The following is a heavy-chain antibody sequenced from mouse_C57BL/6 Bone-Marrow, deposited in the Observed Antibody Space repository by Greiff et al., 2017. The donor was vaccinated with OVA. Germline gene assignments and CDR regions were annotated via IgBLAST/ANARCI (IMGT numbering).Heavy chain of an antibody. V-gene: IGHV1-15*01. CDR2: IDPETGGT. Sequence: VKLLQSGAELVRPGASVTLSCKASGYTFTDYEMHWVKQTPVHGLEWIGAIDPETGGTAYNQKFKGKATLTAAKSSSTAYMELRSLTSEDSAVYYCTRMDLDSSGLRYCDYWGQGTTLTVSS. D-gene: IGHD3-2*02. CDR1: GYTFTDYE. J-gene: IGHJ2*01. CDR3: TRMDLDSSGLRYCDY.